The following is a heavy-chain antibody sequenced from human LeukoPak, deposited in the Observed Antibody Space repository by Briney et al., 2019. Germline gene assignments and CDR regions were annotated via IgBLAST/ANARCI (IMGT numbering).Heavy chain of an antibody. CDR2: IYYSGST. CDR3: ARDTGVYYGSGSYSTPWNWFDP. Sequence: SETLSLTCTVSGGSISSYYWSWIRQPPGKGLEWIGYIYYSGSTNYNPSLKSRVTISVDTSKNQFSLKLSSVTAADTAVYYCARDTGVYYGSGSYSTPWNWFDPWGQGTLVTVSS. V-gene: IGHV4-59*01. D-gene: IGHD3-10*01. J-gene: IGHJ5*02. CDR1: GGSISSYY.